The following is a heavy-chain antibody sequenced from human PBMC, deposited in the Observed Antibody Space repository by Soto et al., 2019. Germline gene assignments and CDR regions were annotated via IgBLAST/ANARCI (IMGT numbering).Heavy chain of an antibody. D-gene: IGHD1-7*01. J-gene: IGHJ6*02. Sequence: WWSLRLSCSASVFTFSSYAMSWFRQAPGKGLEWVSAISGSGGSTYYADSVKGRFTISRDNSKNTLYLQMNSLRAEDTAVYYCAKDGITGTTIDYYYGMDVWGQGTTVTVSS. CDR3: AKDGITGTTIDYYYGMDV. CDR1: VFTFSSYA. V-gene: IGHV3-23*01. CDR2: ISGSGGST.